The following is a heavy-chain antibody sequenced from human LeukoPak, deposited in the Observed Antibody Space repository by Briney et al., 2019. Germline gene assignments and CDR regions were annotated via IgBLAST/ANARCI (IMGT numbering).Heavy chain of an antibody. Sequence: GGSLRLSCAASGFSFSSYSMNWVRQAPGKGLEWVAAISTTSGNIYYADSVKGRFTISRDNAKNSLYLQMNSLRAEDTAVYYCARDAGYGYDRFDYWGQGTQVTVSS. V-gene: IGHV3-21*01. CDR3: ARDAGYGYDRFDY. J-gene: IGHJ4*02. CDR2: ISTTSGNI. CDR1: GFSFSSYS. D-gene: IGHD5-18*01.